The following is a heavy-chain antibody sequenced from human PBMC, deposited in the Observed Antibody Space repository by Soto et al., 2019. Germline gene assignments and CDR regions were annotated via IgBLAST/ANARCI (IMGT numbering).Heavy chain of an antibody. Sequence: QVPLVQSGAEVKKPGSSVTVSCKASGGTFSSYAIHWVRKAPGQGLEWMGGIIPMYGPAKYAQRFQGRVTITADASTTTVYMELTSLTSQDTAVYYCARVTYMVLGVIDNWFDPWGPGTRVLVSS. CDR1: GGTFSSYA. J-gene: IGHJ5*02. V-gene: IGHV1-69*01. D-gene: IGHD3-10*01. CDR2: IIPMYGPA. CDR3: ARVTYMVLGVIDNWFDP.